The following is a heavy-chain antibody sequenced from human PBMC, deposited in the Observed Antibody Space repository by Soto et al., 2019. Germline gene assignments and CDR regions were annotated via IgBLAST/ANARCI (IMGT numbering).Heavy chain of an antibody. CDR2: ISSSSSTI. V-gene: IGHV3-48*02. CDR1: GFTFSSYS. J-gene: IGHJ4*02. D-gene: IGHD3-22*01. CDR3: ARDGLNYYDSSGYVLAPFDY. Sequence: GGSLRLSCAASGFTFSSYSMNWVRQAPGKGLEWVSYISSSSSTIYYADSVKDRFTISRDNAKNSLYLQMNSLRDEDTAVYYCARDGLNYYDSSGYVLAPFDYWGQGTLVTVSS.